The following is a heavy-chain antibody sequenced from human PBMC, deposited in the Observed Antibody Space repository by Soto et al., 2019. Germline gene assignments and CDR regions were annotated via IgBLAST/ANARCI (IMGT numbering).Heavy chain of an antibody. J-gene: IGHJ6*02. CDR2: ISAYNGNT. V-gene: IGHV1-18*01. CDR1: GYTFTSYG. D-gene: IGHD2-2*01. Sequence: GASVKVSCKASGYTFTSYGISWVRQAPGQGLEWMGWISAYNGNTNYAQKLQGRVTMTTDTSTSTAYMELRSLRSDDTAVYYCARARIVVVPAYYYYYGMDVWGQGTTVTVSS. CDR3: ARARIVVVPAYYYYYGMDV.